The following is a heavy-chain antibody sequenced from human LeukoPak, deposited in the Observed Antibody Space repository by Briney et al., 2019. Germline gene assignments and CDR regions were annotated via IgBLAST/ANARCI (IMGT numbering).Heavy chain of an antibody. D-gene: IGHD3-22*01. CDR1: GYSFTSFW. CDR3: ARQRYDSSGYHDY. CDR2: VYPGDSDT. V-gene: IGHV5-51*01. Sequence: GESLKISCKASGYSFTSFWIGWVRQMPGKGLEWMGIVYPGDSDTRYSPSFQGQVTISADKSISTAYLQWSSLKASDTAMYYCARQRYDSSGYHDYWGQGTLVTVSS. J-gene: IGHJ4*02.